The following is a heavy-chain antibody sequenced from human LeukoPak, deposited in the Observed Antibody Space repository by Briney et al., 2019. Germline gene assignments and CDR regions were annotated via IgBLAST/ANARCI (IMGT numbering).Heavy chain of an antibody. CDR2: ISGSGGST. Sequence: GGSLRLSCAASGFTFSSYAMTWVRQAPGKGLEWVSGISGSGGSTYYADSVKGRFTISRDNSKNTLYLQMNSLRAEDTAVYYCARDKVATVDYWGQGTLVTVSS. J-gene: IGHJ4*02. CDR1: GFTFSSYA. CDR3: ARDKVATVDY. D-gene: IGHD5-12*01. V-gene: IGHV3-23*01.